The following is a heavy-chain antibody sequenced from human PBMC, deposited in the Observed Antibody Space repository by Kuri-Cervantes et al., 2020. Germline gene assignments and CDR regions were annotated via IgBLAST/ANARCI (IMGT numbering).Heavy chain of an antibody. Sequence: SQTLSLTCAVYGGSFSGYYWIWIRQPPGEGLEWIGEINHSGSTNYNPSLQSRVIMSVDASNNQFFLKLRSVTAADTAKYYCARALGTYPKRLDYWGHGTLVTVSS. V-gene: IGHV4-34*01. CDR1: GGSFSGYY. D-gene: IGHD3-16*01. CDR2: INHSGST. J-gene: IGHJ4*01. CDR3: ARALGTYPKRLDY.